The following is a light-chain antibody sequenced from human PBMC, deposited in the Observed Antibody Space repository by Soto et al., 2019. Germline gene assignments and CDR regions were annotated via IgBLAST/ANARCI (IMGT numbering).Light chain of an antibody. V-gene: IGKV3D-15*01. CDR2: DAS. Sequence: IVMTQSPATLSVSPGERVTLSCRASQSIDSKLAWYQQRPGQPPRLLIYDASTRATGIPARFSGSQSGTEFTLTISSLLSEDFAVYFCQQYNNWPLTFGGGTKVETK. CDR3: QQYNNWPLT. CDR1: QSIDSK. J-gene: IGKJ4*01.